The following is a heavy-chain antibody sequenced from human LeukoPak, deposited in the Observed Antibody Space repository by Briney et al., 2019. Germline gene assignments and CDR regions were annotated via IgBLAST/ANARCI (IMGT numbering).Heavy chain of an antibody. V-gene: IGHV3-7*03. CDR2: IKQDGSET. J-gene: IGHJ4*02. CDR1: GFTFSNYW. D-gene: IGHD3-10*01. Sequence: GGSLRLSCAASGFTFSNYWMSWVRQAPGKGLEWVANIKQDGSETYYVDSVKGRFTISRANAKNSLYLQMNSLRAEDTAVYYCARDSGSMVRGADFDYWGQGTLVTVSS. CDR3: ARDSGSMVRGADFDY.